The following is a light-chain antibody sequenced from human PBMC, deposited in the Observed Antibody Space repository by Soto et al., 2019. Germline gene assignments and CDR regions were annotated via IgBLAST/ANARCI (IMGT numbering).Light chain of an antibody. CDR1: QTISSW. CDR2: KAS. CDR3: KHDNSYSEA. Sequence: DIQMTQSPSTLSGSVGDRVTITCRASQTISSWLAWYQQKPGKAPKLLIYKASTLKSGVPSRFSGIGSGTEFTLTISILQNDDVATYDGKHDNSYSEAFGQGTKVAI. V-gene: IGKV1-5*03. J-gene: IGKJ1*01.